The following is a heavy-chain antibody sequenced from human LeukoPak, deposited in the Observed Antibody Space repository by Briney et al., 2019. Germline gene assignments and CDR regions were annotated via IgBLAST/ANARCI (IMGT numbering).Heavy chain of an antibody. D-gene: IGHD2-2*02. CDR1: GGSISSYY. J-gene: IGHJ6*03. V-gene: IGHV4-59*08. Sequence: SETLSLTCTVSGGSISSYYWSWIRQPPGKGLEWIGYIYYSGSTNYNPSLKSRVTISVDTSKNQFSLKLSSVTAADTAVYYCARLRGGIVVVPAAISYYYYMDVWGKGTTVTVSS. CDR2: IYYSGST. CDR3: ARLRGGIVVVPAAISYYYYMDV.